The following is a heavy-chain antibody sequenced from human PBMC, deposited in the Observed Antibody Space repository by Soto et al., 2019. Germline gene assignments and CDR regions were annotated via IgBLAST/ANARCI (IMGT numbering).Heavy chain of an antibody. D-gene: IGHD3-10*01. Sequence: QVQLQQWGAGLLKPSETLSLTCAVYGGSFSGYYWSWIRQPPGKGLEWIGEINHSGSTNYNPSLKSRVTRSVDTSKNQFSLKRSSVTAADTAVYYCARGTLTMVRGPFDYGGQGTLVTVSS. CDR2: INHSGST. CDR1: GGSFSGYY. J-gene: IGHJ4*02. CDR3: ARGTLTMVRGPFDY. V-gene: IGHV4-34*01.